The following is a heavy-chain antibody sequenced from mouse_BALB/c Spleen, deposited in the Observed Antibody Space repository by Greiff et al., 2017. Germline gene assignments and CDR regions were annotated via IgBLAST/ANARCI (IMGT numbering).Heavy chain of an antibody. CDR2: ISDGGSYT. CDR3: ARDRDYGSSYKFAY. CDR1: GFTFSDYY. V-gene: IGHV5-4*02. Sequence: EVKLMESGGGLVKPGGSLKLSCAASGFTFSDYYMYWVRQTPEKRLEWVATISDGGSYTYYPDSVKGRFTISRDNAKNNLYLQMSSLKSEDTAMYYCARDRDYGSSYKFAYWGQGTLVTVSA. D-gene: IGHD1-1*01. J-gene: IGHJ3*01.